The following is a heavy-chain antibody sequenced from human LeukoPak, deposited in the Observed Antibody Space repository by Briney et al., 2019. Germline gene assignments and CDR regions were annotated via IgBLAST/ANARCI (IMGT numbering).Heavy chain of an antibody. CDR1: GFTFSTYV. Sequence: GGALRLSCAVSGFTFSTYVRRWVGQAPGKGLEWVSSVGASGGSTYYADSVKGRFTISRDNSTNTLYLQMDSLRVDDTAVYFRSGGPDRGPSDYWGQGPLVTVSS. J-gene: IGHJ4*02. CDR2: VGASGGST. CDR3: SGGPDRGPSDY. D-gene: IGHD1-26*01. V-gene: IGHV3-23*01.